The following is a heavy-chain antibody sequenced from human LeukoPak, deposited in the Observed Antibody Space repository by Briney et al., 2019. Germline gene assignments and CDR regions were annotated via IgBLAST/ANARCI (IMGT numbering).Heavy chain of an antibody. CDR2: IQYSGST. V-gene: IGHV4-59*12. Sequence: SETLSLTCTVSGGSISSYYWSWIRQPPGKGLEWIGYIQYSGSTNYNPSLKSRVTISVDTSKNQFSLKLSSVTAADTAVYYCARIVVITRGHDAFDIWGQGTMVTVSS. J-gene: IGHJ3*02. CDR3: ARIVVITRGHDAFDI. D-gene: IGHD3-22*01. CDR1: GGSISSYY.